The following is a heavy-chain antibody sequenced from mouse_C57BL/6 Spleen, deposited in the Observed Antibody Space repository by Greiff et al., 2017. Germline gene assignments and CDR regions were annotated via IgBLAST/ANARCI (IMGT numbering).Heavy chain of an antibody. CDR2: ISYSGST. CDR3: ARSSYYGNYPYWYFDV. D-gene: IGHD2-1*01. Sequence: DVHLVESGPGLAKPSQTLSLTCSVTGYSITSDYWNWIRKFPGNKLEYMGYISYSGSTYYNPSLKSRISITRDTSKNQYYLQLNSVTTEDTATYYCARSSYYGNYPYWYFDVWGTGTTVTVSS. V-gene: IGHV3-8*01. CDR1: GYSITSDY. J-gene: IGHJ1*03.